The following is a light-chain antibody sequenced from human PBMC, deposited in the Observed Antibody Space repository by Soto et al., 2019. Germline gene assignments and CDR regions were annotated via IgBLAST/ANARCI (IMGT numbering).Light chain of an antibody. CDR1: QSISSW. J-gene: IGKJ2*01. Sequence: DIQMTQSPSTLSASVGDRVTITCRASQSISSWLAWYQQKPGKAPKLLIYKASSLESGVPSRFSGSGSWTEFTLTISSLQPDDFATYYYQQYNSYYTFGQGTKLEIK. CDR2: KAS. CDR3: QQYNSYYT. V-gene: IGKV1-5*03.